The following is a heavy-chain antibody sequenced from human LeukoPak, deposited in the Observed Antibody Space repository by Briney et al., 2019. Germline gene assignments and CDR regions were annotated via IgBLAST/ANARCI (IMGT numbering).Heavy chain of an antibody. V-gene: IGHV3-64*01. CDR2: ISSNGGST. Sequence: GGSLRLSCAASGFTFSNYAMHGVRQAPGKGLEYVSSISSNGGSTYYANSVKGRFTISRDNSKNTLYLQMGSLRADDMAVYYCAREGWLLWLGAKTAQGFDYWGQGTLVTVSS. J-gene: IGHJ4*02. CDR3: AREGWLLWLGAKTAQGFDY. CDR1: GFTFSNYA. D-gene: IGHD3-10*01.